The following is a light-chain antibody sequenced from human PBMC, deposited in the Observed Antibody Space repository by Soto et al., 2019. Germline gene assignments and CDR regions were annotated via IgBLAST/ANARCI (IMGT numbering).Light chain of an antibody. CDR1: QYISSW. V-gene: IGKV1-5*03. CDR3: QQYNSQRT. CDR2: KAS. Sequence: DIQMTQSPSTLSASVGDRVTITCRASQYISSWLAWYQQKPGKAPKLLIYKASSLESGVPSRFSGSGSGTXFXLTISSLQPDDFATYYCQQYNSQRTFGQGTKVEIK. J-gene: IGKJ1*01.